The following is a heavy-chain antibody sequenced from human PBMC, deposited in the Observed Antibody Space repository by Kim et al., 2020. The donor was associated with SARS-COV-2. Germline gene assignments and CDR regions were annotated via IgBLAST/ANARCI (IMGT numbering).Heavy chain of an antibody. Sequence: SVKVSCKASGGTFSSYAISWVRQAPGQGLEWMGGIIPIFGTANYAQKFQGRVTITADESTSTAYMELSSLRSEDTAVYYCARGPPATMGPFRSYFDYWGQGTLVTVSS. CDR3: ARGPPATMGPFRSYFDY. CDR1: GGTFSSYA. V-gene: IGHV1-69*13. CDR2: IIPIFGTA. J-gene: IGHJ4*02. D-gene: IGHD6-25*01.